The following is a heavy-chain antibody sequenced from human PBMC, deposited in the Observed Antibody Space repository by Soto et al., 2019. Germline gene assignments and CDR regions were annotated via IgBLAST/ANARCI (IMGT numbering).Heavy chain of an antibody. V-gene: IGHV4-34*01. CDR1: GGSFSGYY. Sequence: SETLSLTCAVYGGSFSGYYWSWIRQPPGKGLEWTGEINHSGSTNYNPSLKSRVTISVDTSKNQFSLKLSSVTAADTAVYYCARGPRAIVVVPGDWFDPWGQGTLVTVSS. CDR3: ARGPRAIVVVPGDWFDP. CDR2: INHSGST. J-gene: IGHJ5*02. D-gene: IGHD2-2*01.